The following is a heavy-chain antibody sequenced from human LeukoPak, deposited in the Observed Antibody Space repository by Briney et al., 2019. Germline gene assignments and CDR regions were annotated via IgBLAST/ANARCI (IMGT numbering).Heavy chain of an antibody. V-gene: IGHV4-61*01. CDR3: ARELPRSTTFIDY. J-gene: IGHJ4*02. D-gene: IGHD2/OR15-2a*01. CDR1: GGSIRSSYYY. CDR2: IYYNGRT. Sequence: SETLSLTCTVSGGSIRSSYYYWSWLRQPPGKGLEWIGYIYYNGRTTYNPSLKSRVTMSVDTSKNQFSLKLSSVTAADTAVYYCARELPRSTTFIDYWGQGTLVTVSS.